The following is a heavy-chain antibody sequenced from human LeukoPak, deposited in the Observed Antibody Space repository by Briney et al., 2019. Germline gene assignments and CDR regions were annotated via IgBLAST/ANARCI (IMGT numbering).Heavy chain of an antibody. CDR1: GFALSSYG. Sequence: PGGSLRLSCAASGFALSSYGMHWVRQAPGKGLEWVAFIRHDASYKYYADSVKGRFTISRDNSKNTMYVQMNSLRAEDTALYYCAKDYSGGSLDYWGQGTLDTVSS. J-gene: IGHJ4*02. V-gene: IGHV3-30*02. CDR3: AKDYSGGSLDY. CDR2: IRHDASYK. D-gene: IGHD2-15*01.